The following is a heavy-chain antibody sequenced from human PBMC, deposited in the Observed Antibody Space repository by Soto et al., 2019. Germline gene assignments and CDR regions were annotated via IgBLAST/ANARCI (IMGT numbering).Heavy chain of an antibody. CDR1: GFTFSSYS. V-gene: IGHV3-48*01. D-gene: IGHD5-12*01. CDR3: ARYSGYGPHYYYMDV. Sequence: PGGSLRLSCAASGFTFSSYSMNWVRQAPGKGLEWVSYISSSSTIYYADSVKGRFTISRDNAKNSLYLQMNSLRAEDTAVYYCARYSGYGPHYYYMDVWGKGTTVTVSS. J-gene: IGHJ6*03. CDR2: ISSSSTI.